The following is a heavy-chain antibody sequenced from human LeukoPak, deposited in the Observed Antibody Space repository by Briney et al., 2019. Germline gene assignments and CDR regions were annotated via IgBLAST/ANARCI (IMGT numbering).Heavy chain of an antibody. D-gene: IGHD3-16*01. CDR1: GCTHSNCA. J-gene: IGHJ4*02. CDR2: MSNSGST. Sequence: GSLRLSCSASGCTHSNCAMHWVRQPPGKGPEWIGYMSNSGSTNYNPSLKSRLTISVDTSKNHLSLRLSSVTAADTAVYYCARGNYDDSYAYGGDFDSWGQGTLVTVSS. V-gene: IGHV4-59*01. CDR3: ARGNYDDSYAYGGDFDS.